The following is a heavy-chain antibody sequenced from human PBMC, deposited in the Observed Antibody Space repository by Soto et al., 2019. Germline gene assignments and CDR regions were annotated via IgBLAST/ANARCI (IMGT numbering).Heavy chain of an antibody. Sequence: SQTLSLTCAISGDSVSSNSAAWNWIRQSPSRGLEWLGRTYYRSKWYNDYAVSVKSRITINPDTSKNQFSLQLSSVTAADTAVYYCASSKKDTAMAFDYWGQGTLVTVSS. V-gene: IGHV6-1*01. CDR1: GDSVSSNSAA. J-gene: IGHJ4*01. D-gene: IGHD5-18*01. CDR3: ASSKKDTAMAFDY. CDR2: TYYRSKWYN.